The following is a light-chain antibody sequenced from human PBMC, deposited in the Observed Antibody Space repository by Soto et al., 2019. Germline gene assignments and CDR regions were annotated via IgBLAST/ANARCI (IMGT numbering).Light chain of an antibody. J-gene: IGKJ1*01. CDR3: QRYGSSPWT. Sequence: EIVLTQSPGTLSLSPGERATLSCRASQSVSSSYLAWYQQKPGQAPRPLIYGASSRASGIPDRFSGSGSGTDFTLTISRLEPEDFAEYYCQRYGSSPWTFGQGTKVEIK. CDR1: QSVSSSY. V-gene: IGKV3-20*01. CDR2: GAS.